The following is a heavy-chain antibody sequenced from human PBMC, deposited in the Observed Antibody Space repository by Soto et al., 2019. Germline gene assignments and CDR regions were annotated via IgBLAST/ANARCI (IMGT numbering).Heavy chain of an antibody. CDR3: ARVSLDYDSSGYYFDC. J-gene: IGHJ4*02. V-gene: IGHV4-30-4*01. CDR1: GGSISSGDYY. D-gene: IGHD3-22*01. Sequence: SETLSLTCTVSGGSISSGDYYWSWIRQPPGKGLEWIGYIYYSGSTYYNPSLKSRVTISVDTSKNQFSLKLSSVTAADTAVYYCARVSLDYDSSGYYFDCWGQGTLVTVSS. CDR2: IYYSGST.